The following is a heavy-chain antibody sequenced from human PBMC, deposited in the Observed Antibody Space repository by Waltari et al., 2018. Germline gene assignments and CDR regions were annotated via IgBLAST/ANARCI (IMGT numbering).Heavy chain of an antibody. CDR3: ARGYDFWSGYLDY. V-gene: IGHV4-34*01. Sequence: QVQLQQWGAGLLKPSETLSLTCAVYGGSFSGYYWSWIRQPPGQGLEWIGEINHSGSTNYNPSLKSRVTISVDTSKNQFSLKLSSVTAADTAVYYCARGYDFWSGYLDYWGQGTLVTVSS. CDR1: GGSFSGYY. J-gene: IGHJ4*02. CDR2: INHSGST. D-gene: IGHD3-3*01.